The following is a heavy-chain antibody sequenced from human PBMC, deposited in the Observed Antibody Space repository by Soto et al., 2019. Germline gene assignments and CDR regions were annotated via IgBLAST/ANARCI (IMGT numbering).Heavy chain of an antibody. J-gene: IGHJ5*02. Sequence: ASVKVSCKASGYTFTDYYIHWVRQAPGQGLEWMGSINPNSGGTTFAQKFEGRVSMTRDTSISTAYMEVSRLRSDDTAVYYCARAERSFALTITRSSLDPWGQGTLVTVSS. D-gene: IGHD3-16*01. CDR3: ARAERSFALTITRSSLDP. V-gene: IGHV1-2*02. CDR2: INPNSGGT. CDR1: GYTFTDYY.